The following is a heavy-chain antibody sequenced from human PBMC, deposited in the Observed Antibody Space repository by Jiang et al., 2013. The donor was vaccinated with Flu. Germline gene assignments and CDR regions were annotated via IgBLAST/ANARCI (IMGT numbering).Heavy chain of an antibody. Sequence: QLVESGAEVKKPGSSVKVSCKASGGTFSSYAISWVRQAPGQGLEWMGGIIPIFGTANYAQKFQGRVTITADKSTSTAYMELSSLRSEDTAVYYCARGGLEGATGIFDYWGQGTLVTVSS. CDR1: GGTFSSYA. CDR3: ARGGLEGATGIFDY. D-gene: IGHD1-26*01. V-gene: IGHV1-69*06. J-gene: IGHJ4*02. CDR2: IIPIFGTA.